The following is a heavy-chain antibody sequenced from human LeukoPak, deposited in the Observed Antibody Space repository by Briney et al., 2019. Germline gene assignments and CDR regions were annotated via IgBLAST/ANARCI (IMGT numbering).Heavy chain of an antibody. CDR1: GFTFSSYE. V-gene: IGHV3-21*05. Sequence: PGGSLRLSCAASGFTFSSYEMNWVRQAPGKGLEWVSYISSSSSYIYYADSVKGRFTISRDNAKNSLYLQMNSLRAEDTAVYYCARDLFLYYYDSSGFPSQDYWGQGTLVTVSS. D-gene: IGHD3-22*01. CDR2: ISSSSSYI. J-gene: IGHJ4*02. CDR3: ARDLFLYYYDSSGFPSQDY.